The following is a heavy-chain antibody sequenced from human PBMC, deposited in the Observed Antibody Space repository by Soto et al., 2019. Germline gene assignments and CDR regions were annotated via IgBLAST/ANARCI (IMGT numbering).Heavy chain of an antibody. CDR3: ARDPNIVATMGSIYYYYGMDV. CDR1: GFTFSSYW. CDR2: IKQDGSEK. Sequence: EVQLVESGGGLVQPGGSLRLSCAASGFTFSSYWMSWVRQAPGKGLEWVANIKQDGSEKYYVDSVKGRFTISRDNAKNSLYLQMNSLRAEDTAVYYCARDPNIVATMGSIYYYYGMDVWGQGTTVTVSS. J-gene: IGHJ6*02. D-gene: IGHD5-12*01. V-gene: IGHV3-7*01.